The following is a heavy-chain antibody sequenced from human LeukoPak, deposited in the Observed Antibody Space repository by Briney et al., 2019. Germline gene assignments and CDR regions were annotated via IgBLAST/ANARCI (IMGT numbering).Heavy chain of an antibody. J-gene: IGHJ4*02. CDR1: GGSISSYY. D-gene: IGHD6-13*01. Sequence: SETLSLTCTVSGGSISSYYWSWIRQPPGKGLEWIGYIHYSGSTTYNPSLKSRVTISVDTSKNQFSLKLSSVTAADTAVYYCAREVVAAAGTVDYWGQGTLVTVSS. V-gene: IGHV4-59*01. CDR2: IHYSGST. CDR3: AREVVAAAGTVDY.